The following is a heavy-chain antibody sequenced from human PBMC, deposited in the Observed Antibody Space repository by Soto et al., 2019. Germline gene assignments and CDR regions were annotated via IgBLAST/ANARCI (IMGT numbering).Heavy chain of an antibody. CDR1: GYTFINFD. CDR3: AGMASAGTLNWFDP. CDR2: MNPGSGKT. D-gene: IGHD6-13*01. V-gene: IGHV1-8*02. J-gene: IGHJ5*02. Sequence: GASVKVSCKASGYTFINFDISWVRQATGQGLEWMGWMNPGSGKTGYANKFQGRVTMTRDASTGTAHLELSSLTSEDTAVYYCAGMASAGTLNWFDPWGQGTLVTVSS.